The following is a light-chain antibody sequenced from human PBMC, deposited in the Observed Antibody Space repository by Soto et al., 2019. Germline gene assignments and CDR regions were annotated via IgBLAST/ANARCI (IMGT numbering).Light chain of an antibody. CDR2: SNN. CDR1: SSNIETNT. V-gene: IGLV1-44*01. Sequence: QSVLTQPPSASGTPGQRVTISCSGSSSNIETNTVSWFQQLPRTAPKLLIYSNNQGPSGVPDRFSGSKSGTSASLAISGLQSEDEADYYCAAWDDSLNGPHYVFGTGTKVTVL. CDR3: AAWDDSLNGPHYV. J-gene: IGLJ1*01.